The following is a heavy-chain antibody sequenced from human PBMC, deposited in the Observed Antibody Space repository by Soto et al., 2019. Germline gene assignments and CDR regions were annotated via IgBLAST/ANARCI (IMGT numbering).Heavy chain of an antibody. J-gene: IGHJ4*02. CDR1: GGSFSGYY. Sequence: SETLSLTCAVYGGSFSGYYWSWIRQPPGKGLEWIGEINHSGSTNYNPSLKSRVTISVDTSKNQFSLKLSSVTAADTAVYYCARGHNDFWSGWSYWGQGTPVTASS. CDR3: ARGHNDFWSGWSY. V-gene: IGHV4-34*01. D-gene: IGHD3-3*01. CDR2: INHSGST.